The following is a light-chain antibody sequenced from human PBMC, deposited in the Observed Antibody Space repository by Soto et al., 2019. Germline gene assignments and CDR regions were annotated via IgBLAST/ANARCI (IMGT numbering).Light chain of an antibody. V-gene: IGKV1-5*03. CDR3: QHYNSDPWT. CDR2: KAS. CDR1: QIIWSW. Sequence: DIQMTQSPSTLSAFVGDRVTITCRASQIIWSWLAWYQQKPGKAPKLLIYKASSLERGVPSRFSGSGSGTEFTLTISSLQPDDFATYYCQHYNSDPWTFGQGTRVEIK. J-gene: IGKJ1*01.